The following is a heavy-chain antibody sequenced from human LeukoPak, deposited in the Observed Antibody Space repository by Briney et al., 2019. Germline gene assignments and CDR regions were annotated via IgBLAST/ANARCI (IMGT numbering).Heavy chain of an antibody. J-gene: IGHJ4*02. Sequence: PSETLSLTCTVSGGSFSIYYWSWIRQSAGKGLEWIGHISTSGSTNYSPSLKSRVTISVDKSKNQFYLRLTSAPAADTAVYYCARVNSSGSFLDYWGQGTLVTVSS. CDR1: GGSFSIYY. V-gene: IGHV4-4*07. D-gene: IGHD3-22*01. CDR3: ARVNSSGSFLDY. CDR2: ISTSGST.